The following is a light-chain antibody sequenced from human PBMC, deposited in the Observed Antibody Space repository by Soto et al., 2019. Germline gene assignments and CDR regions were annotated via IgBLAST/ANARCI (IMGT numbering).Light chain of an antibody. CDR1: SSDVGGYNY. Sequence: QSALTQPPSASGSPGQSVTISCTGISSDVGGYNYVSWYQQHPGKAPKLMIYEGSKRPSGVHDRFSGSKTGNTASLTVSGLQAEEEADYDCSSYAGSNNDVFGTGTKLTVL. V-gene: IGLV2-8*01. J-gene: IGLJ1*01. CDR3: SSYAGSNNDV. CDR2: EGS.